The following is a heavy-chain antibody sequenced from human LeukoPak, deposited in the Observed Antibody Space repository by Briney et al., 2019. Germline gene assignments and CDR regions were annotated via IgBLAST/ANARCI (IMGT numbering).Heavy chain of an antibody. Sequence: GSLRLSCAASGFTFSSYSMNWIRQPPGKGLEWIGEINHSGSTNYNPSLKSRVTISVDTSKNQFSLKLSSVTAADTAVYYCARDRDWGQGTLVTVSS. J-gene: IGHJ4*02. V-gene: IGHV4-34*01. D-gene: IGHD1-14*01. CDR2: INHSGST. CDR1: GFTFSSYS. CDR3: ARDRD.